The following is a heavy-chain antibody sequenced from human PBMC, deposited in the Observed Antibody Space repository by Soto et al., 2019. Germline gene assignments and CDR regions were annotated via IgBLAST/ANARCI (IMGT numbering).Heavy chain of an antibody. CDR2: IYYSGST. V-gene: IGHV4-59*08. Sequence: SETLSLTCTVSGGSISSYYWSWIRQPPGKGLEWIGYIYYSGSTNYNPSLKSRVTISVDTSKNQFSLKLSSVTAADTAVYYCARLRITMVRGVKGNWFDPWGQGTLVTVS. CDR3: ARLRITMVRGVKGNWFDP. D-gene: IGHD3-10*01. J-gene: IGHJ5*02. CDR1: GGSISSYY.